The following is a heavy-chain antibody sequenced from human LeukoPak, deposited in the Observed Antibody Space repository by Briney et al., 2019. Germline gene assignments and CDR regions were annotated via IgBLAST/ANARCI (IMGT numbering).Heavy chain of an antibody. J-gene: IGHJ6*02. CDR2: ITGSGRSP. CDR3: ARLLMERLGAGYYYYGMDV. V-gene: IGHV3-23*01. CDR1: GFTFSSYA. D-gene: IGHD1-1*01. Sequence: GGSLRLSCAASGFTFSSYAMSWVRQAPGKGLEWVSAITGSGRSPYYADSVKGRFTISRDNSKNTLYLQMNSLRAEDTALYYCARLLMERLGAGYYYYGMDVWGQGTTVTVSS.